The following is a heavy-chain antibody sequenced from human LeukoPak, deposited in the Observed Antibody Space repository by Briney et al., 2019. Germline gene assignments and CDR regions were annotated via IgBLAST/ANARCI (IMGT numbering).Heavy chain of an antibody. V-gene: IGHV7-4-1*02. D-gene: IGHD4-17*01. CDR1: GYTFTSYA. Sequence: WASVKVSCKASGYTFTSYAMNWVRQAPGQGLEWMGWINTNTGNPTYAQGFTGRFVFSLDTSVSTAYLQISSLKAEDTAVYYCARAMDYGDYNWFDPWGQGTLVTVSS. CDR2: INTNTGNP. CDR3: ARAMDYGDYNWFDP. J-gene: IGHJ5*02.